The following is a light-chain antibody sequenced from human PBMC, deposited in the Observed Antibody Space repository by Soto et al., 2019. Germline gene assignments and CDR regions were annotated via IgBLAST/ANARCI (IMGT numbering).Light chain of an antibody. V-gene: IGKV3-20*01. J-gene: IGKJ1*01. CDR3: QQYGSSLFT. CDR2: GAS. Sequence: EIVLTQSPGTLSLSPGERATLSCRASQSVSSSYLAWYQQKPGQAPRRLIYGASSRATGIPDRFSGSGSGTDFTLTISRLEPEDFAVYYCQQYGSSLFTFGQGTKVEIK. CDR1: QSVSSSY.